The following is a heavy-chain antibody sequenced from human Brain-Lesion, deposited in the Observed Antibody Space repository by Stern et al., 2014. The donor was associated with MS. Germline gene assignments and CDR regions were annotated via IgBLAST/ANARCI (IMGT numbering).Heavy chain of an antibody. CDR1: GYTLTELS. Sequence: VQLVQSGADVKKPGAPVKVSCKASGYTLTELSMHWVRQAPRKGLEWMGGFDPEDGEMIYAQKFQGRVTMTEDTSTDTAYMELNSLRSEDTAMYYCATGSPGAGGHYYRYRHFDYWGQGTLVTVSS. D-gene: IGHD1-26*01. CDR2: FDPEDGEM. CDR3: ATGSPGAGGHYYRYRHFDY. V-gene: IGHV1-24*01. J-gene: IGHJ4*02.